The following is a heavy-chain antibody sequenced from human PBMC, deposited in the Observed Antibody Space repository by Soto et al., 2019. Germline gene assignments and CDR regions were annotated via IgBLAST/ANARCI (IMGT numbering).Heavy chain of an antibody. V-gene: IGHV3-9*01. D-gene: IGHD6-13*01. J-gene: IGHJ1*01. CDR3: VKDESINWYSGHFRH. CDR1: GFTFSSYW. Sequence: PGGSLRLSCAASGFTFSSYWMHWVRQAPGKGLVWVSGINWNSGSIGYADSVKGRFAISRDNAKNSLHLQMNSLRAEDTAFYYCVKDESINWYSGHFRHWG. CDR2: INWNSGSI.